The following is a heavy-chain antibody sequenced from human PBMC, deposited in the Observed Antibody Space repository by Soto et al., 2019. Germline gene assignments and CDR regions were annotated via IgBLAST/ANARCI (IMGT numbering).Heavy chain of an antibody. D-gene: IGHD3-16*02. V-gene: IGHV1-18*01. CDR3: ARDMRLHLGELSSSYYFDY. Sequence: GASVKVSCKASGYTFTSYGISWVRQAPGQGLEWMGWISAYNGNTNYAQKLQGRVTMTTDTSTSTAYMELRSLRSDDTAVYYCARDMRLHLGELSSSYYFDYWGQGTLVTVSS. J-gene: IGHJ4*02. CDR2: ISAYNGNT. CDR1: GYTFTSYG.